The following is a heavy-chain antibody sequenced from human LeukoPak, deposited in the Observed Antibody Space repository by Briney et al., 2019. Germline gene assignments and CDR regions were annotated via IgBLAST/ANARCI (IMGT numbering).Heavy chain of an antibody. V-gene: IGHV4-39*07. D-gene: IGHD2-2*01. CDR3: ARDFRDIVVVPAAMSYFDY. Sequence: SETLSLTCTVSGGSISSSSYYWGWIRQPPGKGLAWIGSIYYSGSTYYNPSLKSRVTISVDTSKNQFSLKLSSVTAADTAVYYCARDFRDIVVVPAAMSYFDYWGQGTLVTVSS. CDR2: IYYSGST. CDR1: GGSISSSSYY. J-gene: IGHJ4*02.